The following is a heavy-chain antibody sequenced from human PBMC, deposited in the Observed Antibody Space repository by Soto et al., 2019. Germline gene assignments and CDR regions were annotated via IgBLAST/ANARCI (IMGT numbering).Heavy chain of an antibody. V-gene: IGHV1-8*01. CDR3: ERGPMYSARKPYYYYGMDL. CDR1: GYTFTSYD. CDR2: MNPNSGNT. D-gene: IGHD1-26*01. J-gene: IGHJ6*02. Sequence: ASVKVSCKASGYTFTSYDINWVRQATGQGLEWMGWMNPNSGNTGYAQKFQGRVTMTRNTSISTAYMELSSLRSEDTAVYYCERGPMYSARKPYYYYGMDLWGQGTTVTVSS.